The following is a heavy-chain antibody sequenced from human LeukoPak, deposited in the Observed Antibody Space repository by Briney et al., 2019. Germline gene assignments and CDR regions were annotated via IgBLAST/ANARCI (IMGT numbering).Heavy chain of an antibody. J-gene: IGHJ4*02. CDR1: GGSISSATYY. CDR2: FYTSGNT. CDR3: TRGQSPTQWLVQN. D-gene: IGHD6-19*01. V-gene: IGHV4-61*02. Sequence: PSETLSLTCTVSGGSISSATYYWSRIRQPAGKGLDYIGRFYTSGNTNYNPSLKSRVTMSLDTSKNQFSLKLNSVTAADSAVYYCTRGQSPTQWLVQNWGQGALVTVSP.